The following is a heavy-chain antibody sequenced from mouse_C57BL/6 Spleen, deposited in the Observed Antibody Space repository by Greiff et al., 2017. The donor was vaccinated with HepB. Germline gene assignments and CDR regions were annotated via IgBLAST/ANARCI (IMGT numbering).Heavy chain of an antibody. V-gene: IGHV1-59*01. CDR1: GYTFTSYW. Sequence: QVQLQQPGAELVRPGTSVKLSCKASGYTFTSYWMHWVKQRPGQGLEWIGVIDPSDSYTNYNQKFKGKATLTVDTSSSTAYVQLSSLTSEDSAVYYCARIYYEPRVYFDYWGQGTTLTVSS. D-gene: IGHD2-4*01. J-gene: IGHJ2*01. CDR2: IDPSDSYT. CDR3: ARIYYEPRVYFDY.